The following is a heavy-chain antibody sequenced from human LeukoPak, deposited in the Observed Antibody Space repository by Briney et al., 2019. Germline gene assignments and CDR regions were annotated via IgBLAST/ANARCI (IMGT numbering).Heavy chain of an antibody. CDR2: INPNSGGT. J-gene: IGHJ6*02. V-gene: IGHV1-2*04. CDR1: GYTFTGYY. Sequence: ASVKVSCKASGYTFTGYYMHWVRQAPGQGLEWKGWINPNSGGTNYAQKFQGWVTMTRDTSISTAYMELSRLRSDDTAVYYCARDRPQAAAGVYYYYGMDVWGQGTTVTVSS. D-gene: IGHD6-13*01. CDR3: ARDRPQAAAGVYYYYGMDV.